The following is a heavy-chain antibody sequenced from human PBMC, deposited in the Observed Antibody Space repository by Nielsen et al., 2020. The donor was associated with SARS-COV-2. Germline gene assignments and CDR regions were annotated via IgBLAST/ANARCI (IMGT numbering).Heavy chain of an antibody. D-gene: IGHD6-19*01. CDR3: AGGTGSVAGTIDY. V-gene: IGHV3-33*01. J-gene: IGHJ4*02. CDR1: GFTFSSYD. CDR2: IWSDGSDR. Sequence: GESLKISCAASGFTFSSYDMHWVRQAPGKGLEWVAVIWSDGSDRYYADSVKGRFTISRDNSKNTLYLQMNSLRVDDTAVYFCAGGTGSVAGTIDYWGQGTQVTVSS.